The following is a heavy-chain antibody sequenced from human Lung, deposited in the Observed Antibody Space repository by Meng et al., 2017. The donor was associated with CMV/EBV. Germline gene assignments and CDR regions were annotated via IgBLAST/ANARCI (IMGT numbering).Heavy chain of an antibody. CDR3: AKETGPISGGYYSYGIGV. J-gene: IGHJ6*02. V-gene: IGHV3-30*02. CDR1: GFTFSSYG. Sequence: GGSLRLXCAASGFTFSSYGMHWVRQAPGKGLEGVAFIRYDGKNEYYADSVKGRFSISRDDSKNTLYLQMNSLRPEDTAVYYCAKETGPISGGYYSYGIGVWXQGTXVTVSS. D-gene: IGHD3-3*01. CDR2: IRYDGKNE.